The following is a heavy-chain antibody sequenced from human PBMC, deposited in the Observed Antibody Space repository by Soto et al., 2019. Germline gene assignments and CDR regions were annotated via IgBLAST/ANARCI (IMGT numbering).Heavy chain of an antibody. CDR3: ARSGGGGWFAP. D-gene: IGHD3-16*01. CDR2: IIPIFGTP. CDR1: GGTFSTYT. Sequence: QVQLVQSGAEVKKPGSSVKVSCKASGGTFSTYTITWVRQAPGQGLEWMGGIIPIFGTPNYAQKFQGRVTITADASTRAAYMDLSSLRSDDTAVYFCARSGGGGWFAPWGQGTLVTVSS. J-gene: IGHJ5*02. V-gene: IGHV1-69*12.